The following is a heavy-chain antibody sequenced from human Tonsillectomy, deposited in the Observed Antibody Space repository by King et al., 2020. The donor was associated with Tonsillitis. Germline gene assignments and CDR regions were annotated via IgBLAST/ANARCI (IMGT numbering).Heavy chain of an antibody. J-gene: IGHJ6*01. CDR2: ISYDGSNK. V-gene: IGHV3-30*18. Sequence: VQLVESGGGVVQPERSLRLSCAASGITFSSYGMHWVRQAPGKGLEWVAVISYDGSNKYYADSVKGRFTISRDNSKNTLYLQMNSLRAEDTAVYYCAKGVGTGTGWCRGDGMDVWGQGTTVTVSS. CDR1: GITFSSYG. D-gene: IGHD6-19*01. CDR3: AKGVGTGTGWCRGDGMDV.